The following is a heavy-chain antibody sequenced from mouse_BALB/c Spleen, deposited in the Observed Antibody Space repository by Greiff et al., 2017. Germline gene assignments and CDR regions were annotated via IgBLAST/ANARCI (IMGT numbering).Heavy chain of an antibody. CDR3: ESDGCYHYYYAMDY. Sequence: EVQLMESGGGLVQPGGSLKLSCAASGFTFTSYTMSWVRQTPEKRLEWVAYISNGGGSTYYPDTVKGRFTISRDNAKNTLYLQMSSLTSEDTAMYYCESDGCYHYYYAMDYWGQGTSVTVSS. J-gene: IGHJ4*01. CDR1: GFTFTSYT. V-gene: IGHV5-12-2*01. CDR2: ISNGGGST. D-gene: IGHD2-3*01.